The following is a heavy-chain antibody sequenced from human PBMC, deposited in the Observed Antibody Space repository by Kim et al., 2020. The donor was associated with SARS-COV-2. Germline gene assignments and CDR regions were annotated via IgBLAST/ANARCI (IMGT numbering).Heavy chain of an antibody. V-gene: IGHV3-15*01. CDR3: ACYDSDSRGGY. CDR1: GFTFNNVW. Sequence: GGSLRLSCAASGFTFNNVWLHWVRQAPGKGLEWIGRIKSKTDGGITDYAAPVNGRFTISRDDSKNTLYLQMNSLKTEDTAVYYCACYDSDSRGGYWGQGTLVTVSS. D-gene: IGHD5-12*01. J-gene: IGHJ4*02. CDR2: IKSKTDGGIT.